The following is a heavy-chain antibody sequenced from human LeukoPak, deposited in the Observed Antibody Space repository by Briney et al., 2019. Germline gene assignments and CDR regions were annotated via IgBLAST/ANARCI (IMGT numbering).Heavy chain of an antibody. CDR3: AGGSRYRGSSTLNWFDP. Sequence: SETLSLTCAVYGGSFSGYYWSWIRQPPGKGLEWIGEINHSGSTNYNPSLKSRVTISVDTSKNQFSLKLSSVTAADTAVYYCAGGSRYRGSSTLNWFDPWGQGTLVTVSS. CDR1: GGSFSGYY. D-gene: IGHD2-15*01. CDR2: INHSGST. J-gene: IGHJ5*02. V-gene: IGHV4-34*01.